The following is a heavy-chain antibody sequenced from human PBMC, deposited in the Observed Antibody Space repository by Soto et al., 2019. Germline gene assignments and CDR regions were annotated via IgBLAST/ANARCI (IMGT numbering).Heavy chain of an antibody. D-gene: IGHD6-6*01. CDR1: GFTFDDYT. V-gene: IGHV3-43*01. Sequence: GGSLRLSCAASGFTFDDYTMHWVRQAPGKGLEWVSLISWDGGSTYYADSVKGRFTISRDNSKNSLYLQMNSLRTEDTALYYCAKDSVGSSFPSYYGMDVWGQGTTVTVSS. CDR3: AKDSVGSSFPSYYGMDV. CDR2: ISWDGGST. J-gene: IGHJ6*02.